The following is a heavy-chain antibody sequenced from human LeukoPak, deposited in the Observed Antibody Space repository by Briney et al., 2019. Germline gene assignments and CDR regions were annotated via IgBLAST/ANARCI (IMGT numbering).Heavy chain of an antibody. CDR1: GFTFSDYY. V-gene: IGHV4-34*01. J-gene: IGHJ3*02. CDR2: IKHSGST. D-gene: IGHD3-22*01. CDR3: ARGLRITRMVGGPNAFDI. Sequence: GSLRLSCAASGFTFSDYYWSWIRQPPGKGLEWIGEIKHSGSTNYNPSLKSRVTISVDTSMNQFSLKLSSVTAADTAVYYCARGLRITRMVGGPNAFDIWGQGTMVTVSS.